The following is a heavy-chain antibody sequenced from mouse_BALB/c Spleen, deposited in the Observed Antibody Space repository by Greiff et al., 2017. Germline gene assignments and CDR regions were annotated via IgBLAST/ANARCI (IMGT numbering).Heavy chain of an antibody. Sequence: EVKLMESGPGLVKPSQSLSLTCTVTGYSITSDYAWNWIRQFPGNKLEWMGYISYSGSTSYNPSLKSRISITRDTSKNQFFLQLNSVTTEDTATYYCAIYYDYPWFAYWGQGTLVTVSA. J-gene: IGHJ3*01. CDR3: AIYYDYPWFAY. D-gene: IGHD2-4*01. CDR1: GYSITSDYA. V-gene: IGHV3-2*02. CDR2: ISYSGST.